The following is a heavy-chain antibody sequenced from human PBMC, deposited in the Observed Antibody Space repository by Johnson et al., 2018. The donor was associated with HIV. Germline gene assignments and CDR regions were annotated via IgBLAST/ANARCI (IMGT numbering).Heavy chain of an antibody. V-gene: IGHV3-7*01. CDR2: IKQDGSEK. CDR3: ARYGYRPEAAFDI. D-gene: IGHD5-24*01. Sequence: VQLVESGGGLVQPGGSLKLSCEASGFTFSGSPVHWVRQAPGKGLEWVANIKQDGSEKYYVDSVKGGFTISRDNAKNSLYLQMNSLRAEDTAVYYCARYGYRPEAAFDIWGQGTMVTVSS. CDR1: GFTFSGSP. J-gene: IGHJ3*02.